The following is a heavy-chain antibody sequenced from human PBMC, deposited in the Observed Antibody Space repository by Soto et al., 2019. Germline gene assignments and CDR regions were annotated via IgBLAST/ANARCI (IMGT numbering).Heavy chain of an antibody. J-gene: IGHJ3*02. Sequence: SETLSLTCAVYGGSFSGYYWSWIRQPPGKGLEWIGEINHSGSTNYNPSLKSRVTISVDTSKNQFSLKLSSVTAADTAVYYCASLQYYDFWSGYSRARRAFDIWGQGTMVTVSS. V-gene: IGHV4-34*01. CDR2: INHSGST. CDR1: GGSFSGYY. D-gene: IGHD3-3*01. CDR3: ASLQYYDFWSGYSRARRAFDI.